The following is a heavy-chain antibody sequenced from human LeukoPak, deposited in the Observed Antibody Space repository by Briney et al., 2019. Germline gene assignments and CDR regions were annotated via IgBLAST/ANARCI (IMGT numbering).Heavy chain of an antibody. Sequence: GASVKASCKASGYTFAAYYMHCVRQAPGQGLKWMGIINPTGGNTTYAPNLQRRVTLTRHMSTSTVYVELSSLRSKDTAVYHCPRPATSFRVAFPASWGQPTLVTVSS. CDR3: PRPATSFRVAFPAS. J-gene: IGHJ5*02. V-gene: IGHV1-46*04. CDR1: GYTFAAYY. D-gene: IGHD3-3*01. CDR2: INPTGGNT.